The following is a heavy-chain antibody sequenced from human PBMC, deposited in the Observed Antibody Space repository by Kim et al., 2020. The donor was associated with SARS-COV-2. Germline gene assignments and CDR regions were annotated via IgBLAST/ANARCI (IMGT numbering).Heavy chain of an antibody. CDR3: AREGGYCSSTSCPIPLYYYYGMDV. CDR1: GGSISSSNW. J-gene: IGHJ6*02. CDR2: IYHSGST. Sequence: SETLSLTCAVSGGSISSSNWWSWVRQPPGKGLEWIGEIYHSGSTNYNPSLKSRVTISVDKSKNQFSLKLSSVTAADTAVYYCAREGGYCSSTSCPIPLYYYYGMDVWGLGTTVTVSS. V-gene: IGHV4-4*02. D-gene: IGHD2-2*01.